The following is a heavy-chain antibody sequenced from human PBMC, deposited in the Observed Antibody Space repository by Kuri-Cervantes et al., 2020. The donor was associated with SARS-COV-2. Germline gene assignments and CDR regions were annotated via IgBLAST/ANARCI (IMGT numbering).Heavy chain of an antibody. CDR3: ARASFAFWSGYYTGYYYDY. Sequence: GGSLRLSCTASGFIFSDYYMTWIRQAPGKGLEWVSNIGPSGTTKYYADSVKGRFTISRDNAKNSLYLQMDSLRAEDTAIYYCARASFAFWSGYYTGYYYDYWGQGTLVTVSS. CDR1: GFIFSDYY. J-gene: IGHJ4*02. CDR2: IGPSGTTK. D-gene: IGHD3-3*01. V-gene: IGHV3-11*04.